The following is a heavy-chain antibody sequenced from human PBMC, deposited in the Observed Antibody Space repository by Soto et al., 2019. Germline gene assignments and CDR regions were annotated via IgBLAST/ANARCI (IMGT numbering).Heavy chain of an antibody. J-gene: IGHJ4*02. Sequence: ESGGGLVQPGGSLRLSCAASGFTFSSYWMSWVRQAPGKGLEWVANIKQDGSEKYYVDSVKGRFTISRDNAKNSLYLQMNSLRAEDTAVYYCARGVSSSPPYFDYWGQGTLVTVSS. CDR2: IKQDGSEK. CDR1: GFTFSSYW. D-gene: IGHD6-6*01. V-gene: IGHV3-7*01. CDR3: ARGVSSSPPYFDY.